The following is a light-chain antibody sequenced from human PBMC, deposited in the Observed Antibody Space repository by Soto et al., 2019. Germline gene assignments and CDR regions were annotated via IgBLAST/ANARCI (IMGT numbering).Light chain of an antibody. J-gene: IGKJ5*01. CDR2: GAS. CDR1: QSVYNNY. Sequence: EIVLTQSPGTLSLSPGERATLSCRASQSVYNNYLAWYQQKPGQAPRSLIYGASSRAPGIPDRFSGSGSGTDFTFTISRLEPEDFAVYYCQQYNNWLPITFGQGTRLEIK. CDR3: QQYNNWLPIT. V-gene: IGKV3-20*01.